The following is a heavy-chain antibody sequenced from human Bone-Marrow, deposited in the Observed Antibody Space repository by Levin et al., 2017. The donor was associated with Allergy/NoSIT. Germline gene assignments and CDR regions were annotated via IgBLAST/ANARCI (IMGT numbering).Heavy chain of an antibody. CDR3: AKAGADTAMVTSGYFDL. CDR1: GFTFSSYG. Sequence: GGSLRLSCAASGFTFSSYGMHWVRQAPGKGLEWVAVISYDGSNKYYADSVKGRFTISRDNSKNTLYLQMNSLRAEDTAVYYCAKAGADTAMVTSGYFDLWGRGTLVTVSS. D-gene: IGHD5-18*01. V-gene: IGHV3-30*18. J-gene: IGHJ2*01. CDR2: ISYDGSNK.